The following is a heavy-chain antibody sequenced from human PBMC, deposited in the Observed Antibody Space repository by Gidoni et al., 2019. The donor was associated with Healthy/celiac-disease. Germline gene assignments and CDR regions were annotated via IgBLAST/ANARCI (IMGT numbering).Heavy chain of an antibody. J-gene: IGHJ4*02. CDR3: VGDIVVTRSFDY. CDR2: INHSGST. V-gene: IGHV4-34*01. CDR1: GGSFSGYY. Sequence: QVQLQQWGAGLFKPSATLSLTCAVYGGSFSGYYWSWIRQPPGKGLEWIGEINHSGSTNYNPSLKSRVTISVDTSKNQFSLKLSSVTAADTAVYYCVGDIVVTRSFDYWGQGTLVTVSS. D-gene: IGHD5-12*01.